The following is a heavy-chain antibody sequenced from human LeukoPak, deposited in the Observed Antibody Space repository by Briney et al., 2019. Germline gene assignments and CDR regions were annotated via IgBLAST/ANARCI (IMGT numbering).Heavy chain of an antibody. CDR2: IKQDETEK. V-gene: IGHV3-7*03. CDR3: VRLGSTSPGNWYKLFDQ. J-gene: IGHJ4*02. CDR1: GGSVSSGRDY. D-gene: IGHD2-2*01. Sequence: ETLSLTCTVSGGSVSSGRDYWSWIRQAPGKGLEWVANIKQDETEKFYLGSVKGRFTISRDNAKNSLYLQMNSLRVEDTALYYCVRLGSTSPGNWYKLFDQWGQGTLVTVSS.